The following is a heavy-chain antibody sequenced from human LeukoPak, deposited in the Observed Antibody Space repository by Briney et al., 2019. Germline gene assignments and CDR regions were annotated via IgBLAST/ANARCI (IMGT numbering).Heavy chain of an antibody. CDR3: VRELRTDSSGYYRRYYFDY. J-gene: IGHJ4*02. D-gene: IGHD3-22*01. CDR2: IGHTGSIT. CDR1: GFTFSSYS. V-gene: IGHV3-48*01. Sequence: PGGSLRLSCAGSGFTFSSYSMNWVRHAPGKGLEWVSYIGHTGSITDYADSVKGRFTISRDNAKNSLYLQMNTLRAEDTAVYYCVRELRTDSSGYYRRYYFDYWGQGTLVTVSS.